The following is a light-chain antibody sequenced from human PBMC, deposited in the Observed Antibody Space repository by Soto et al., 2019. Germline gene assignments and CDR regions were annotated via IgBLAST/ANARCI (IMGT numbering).Light chain of an antibody. Sequence: ERVLTQSPATLSLSPGERATLSCRASQSVSQSVSTDLAWYQHKPGQAPRLLIYDPSNRPTGIPARFRRSGSGSEFTLTNTSVEPQDVAIYCCKHRRGWTPDTFGQGPKLEIE. CDR3: KHRRGWTPDT. CDR1: QSVSQSVSTD. J-gene: IGKJ2*01. CDR2: DPS. V-gene: IGKV3-11*02.